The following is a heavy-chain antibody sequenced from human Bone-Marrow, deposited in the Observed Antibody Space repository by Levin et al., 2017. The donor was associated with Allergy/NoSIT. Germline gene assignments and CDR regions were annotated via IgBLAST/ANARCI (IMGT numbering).Heavy chain of an antibody. CDR3: ARDPLSRDYCSGGSCPLLSFDI. Sequence: LSLTCAASGFTFSSYAMHWVRQAPGKGLEWVAVISYDGSNKYYADSVKGRFTISRDNSKNTLYLQMNSLRAEDTAVYYCARDPLSRDYCSGGSCPLLSFDIWGQGTMVTVSS. J-gene: IGHJ3*02. V-gene: IGHV3-30-3*01. CDR2: ISYDGSNK. CDR1: GFTFSSYA. D-gene: IGHD2-15*01.